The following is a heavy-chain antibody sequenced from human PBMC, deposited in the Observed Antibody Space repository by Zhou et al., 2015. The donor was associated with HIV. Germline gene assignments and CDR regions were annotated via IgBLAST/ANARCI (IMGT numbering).Heavy chain of an antibody. D-gene: IGHD6-19*01. J-gene: IGHJ4*02. CDR3: ATEGSGTSALGY. V-gene: IGHV1-69*12. CDR2: IIPISGTA. CDR1: GGTFSTYA. Sequence: QVQLVQSGAEVKKPGSSVKVSCKASGGTFSTYAITWVRQAPGQGLEWMGGIIPISGTANYAQKFQGRVTITADESTSTGYMEMSSLRSDDTAVYYCATEGSGTSALGYWGQGTLVTVSS.